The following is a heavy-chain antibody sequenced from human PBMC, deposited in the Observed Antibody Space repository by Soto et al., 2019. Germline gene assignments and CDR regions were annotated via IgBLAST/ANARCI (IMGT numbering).Heavy chain of an antibody. V-gene: IGHV4-31*03. CDR1: GLTISSSSYY. J-gene: IGHJ4*02. CDR2: IYYNGST. D-gene: IGHD6-13*01. CDR3: ARYRISGSWSKFDY. Sequence: SETLSLTCTVSGLTISSSSYYWSWVRQHTGKGLEWVGNIYYNGSTYYSSSLKSRVTLWVDTSKNQFSLRLASVTAAGTAVYYCARYRISGSWSKFDYWGQGTLVTVSS.